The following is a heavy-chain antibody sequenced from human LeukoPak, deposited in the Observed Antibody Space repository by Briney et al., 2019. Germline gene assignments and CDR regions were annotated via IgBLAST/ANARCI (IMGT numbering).Heavy chain of an antibody. D-gene: IGHD3-22*01. CDR1: GGSISSSSYY. CDR2: IYYSGST. J-gene: IGHJ3*02. CDR3: ARTYYYDSSGYRIDAFDI. V-gene: IGHV4-39*01. Sequence: SETLSLTCTVSGGSISSSSYYWGWIRQPPGKGLEWIGSIYYSGSTYYNPSLKSRVTISVDTSKNQFSLKLSSVTAADTAVYYCARTYYYDSSGYRIDAFDIWGQGTMVTVSS.